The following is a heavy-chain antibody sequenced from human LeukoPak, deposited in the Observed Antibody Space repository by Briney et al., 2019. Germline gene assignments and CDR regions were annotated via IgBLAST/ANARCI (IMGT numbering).Heavy chain of an antibody. D-gene: IGHD5-18*01. CDR2: ILYDGSNK. J-gene: IGHJ4*02. CDR3: ASGGYSSGFDY. CDR1: GFTFSSYA. Sequence: PGRSLRLSCAASGFTFSSYAMHWVRQAPGKGLEWVAVILYDGSNKYYADSVKGRFTISRDNSKNTLYLQMNSLRAEDTAVYYCASGGYSSGFDYWGQGTLVTVSS. V-gene: IGHV3-30*01.